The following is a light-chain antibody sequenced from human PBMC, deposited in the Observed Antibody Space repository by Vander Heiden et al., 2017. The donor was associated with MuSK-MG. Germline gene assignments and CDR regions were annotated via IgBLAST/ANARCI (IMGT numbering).Light chain of an antibody. CDR1: KSVLYSSNNKNY. J-gene: IGKJ2*01. CDR3: RRDYSTGRT. CDR2: WAS. V-gene: IGKV4-1*01. Sequence: DIVMTQSPESLAVSLGERATIKCKSSKSVLYSSNNKNYITWYQQKAGQPPKLLIYWASIRESAVPDRFSGSGSGTDFTLTIISLQAEDVALYYCRRDYSTGRTFGQGTKMEIK.